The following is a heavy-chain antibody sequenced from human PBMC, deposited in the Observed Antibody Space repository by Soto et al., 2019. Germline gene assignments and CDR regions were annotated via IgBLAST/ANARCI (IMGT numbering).Heavy chain of an antibody. V-gene: IGHV3-48*03. CDR2: ISSSGSTI. Sequence: EVQLVESGGGLVQPGGSLRLSCAASGFTFSSYEMNWVRQAPGKGLEWVSYISSSGSTIYYADSVKGRFTISRDNAKNSRHLEMSGLGGEDTAVYYWARGQYSSGGGYFDYWGQETLVTVSS. CDR1: GFTFSSYE. J-gene: IGHJ4*02. CDR3: ARGQYSSGGGYFDY. D-gene: IGHD6-19*01.